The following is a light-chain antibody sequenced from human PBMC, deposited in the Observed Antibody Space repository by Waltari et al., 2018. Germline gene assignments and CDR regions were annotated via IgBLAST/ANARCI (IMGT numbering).Light chain of an antibody. CDR1: QSVGTN. V-gene: IGKV3-15*01. CDR3: QQHSTWPS. Sequence: EIVMTQSPATLSVLPGERATLSCRASQSVGTNLAWYQQTPGQAPSLLIYTVSTRAIDIPFRFGGSGSATEFTLTISSLQSEDFALYFCQQHSTWPSFGGGTKVEIK. J-gene: IGKJ4*01. CDR2: TVS.